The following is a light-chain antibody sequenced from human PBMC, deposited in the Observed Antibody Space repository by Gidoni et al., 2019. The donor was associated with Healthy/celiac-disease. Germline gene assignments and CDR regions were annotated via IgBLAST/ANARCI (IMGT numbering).Light chain of an antibody. CDR1: QGISSW. CDR2: AAS. V-gene: IGKV1D-12*01. J-gene: IGKJ4*01. CDR3: KQANSFALT. Sequence: DIPMTQSPSSVSASVGDRVTITCRASQGISSWLDWYQQKPGKAPKLLIYAASSLQSGVPARFSGSGSGTDFTLTISSLQAEDVATYYCKQANSFALTFGGGTKVEIK.